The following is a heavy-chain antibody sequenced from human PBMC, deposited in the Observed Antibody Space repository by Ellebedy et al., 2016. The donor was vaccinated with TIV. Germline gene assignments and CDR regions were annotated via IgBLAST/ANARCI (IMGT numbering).Heavy chain of an antibody. V-gene: IGHV4-34*01. Sequence: SETLSPTXTVSGGSISSYYWSWIRQPPGKGLEWIGEINHSGSTNYNPPLKSRVTISVDTSKNQFSLKLSSVTAADTAVYYCARDSSLYYYDSSGDFDYWGQGTLVTVSS. CDR1: GGSISSYY. CDR2: INHSGST. J-gene: IGHJ4*02. D-gene: IGHD3-22*01. CDR3: ARDSSLYYYDSSGDFDY.